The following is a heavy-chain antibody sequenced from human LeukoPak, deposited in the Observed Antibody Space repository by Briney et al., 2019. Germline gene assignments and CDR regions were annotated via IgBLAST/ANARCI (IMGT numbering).Heavy chain of an antibody. V-gene: IGHV3-48*03. CDR2: ISSSGSTI. CDR1: GINFSDSE. CDR3: ARGLPTGEYTSCCDY. D-gene: IGHD3/OR15-3a*01. J-gene: IGHJ4*02. Sequence: PGGSLRLSCAASGINFSDSEMHWVREAPGKGLEWVSYISSSGSTIYYADSVKGRFTISRDNAKNSLYLQMNSLRAEDTGVYYCARGLPTGEYTSCCDYWGQGTLVTVSS.